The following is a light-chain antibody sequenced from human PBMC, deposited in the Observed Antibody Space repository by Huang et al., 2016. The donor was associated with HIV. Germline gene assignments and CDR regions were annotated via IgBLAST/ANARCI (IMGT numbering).Light chain of an antibody. J-gene: IGKJ3*01. CDR1: QSISTN. V-gene: IGKV3-15*01. Sequence: ELVMTQSPATLSVSPGEIATLSCRASQSISTNLAWYQHKPGQPPRLLIYGACTRAAGIPARVTGSGSGTVCTLTINSLQSEDFAVYYCQQYNNWPPEETFGPGTKVDMK. CDR2: GAC. CDR3: QQYNNWPPEET.